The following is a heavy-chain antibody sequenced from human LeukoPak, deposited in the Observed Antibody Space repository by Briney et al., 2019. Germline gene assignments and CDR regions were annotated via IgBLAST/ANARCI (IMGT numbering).Heavy chain of an antibody. CDR2: INHSGST. J-gene: IGHJ4*02. Sequence: GSLRLSCAASGFTFSSYAMSWVRQAPGKGLEWIGEINHSGSTNYNPSLKSRVTISVDTSKNQFSLKLSSVTAADTAVYYCASLGRGSSTRWGQGTLVTVSS. D-gene: IGHD2-2*01. CDR3: ASLGRGSSTR. V-gene: IGHV4-34*01. CDR1: GFTFSSYA.